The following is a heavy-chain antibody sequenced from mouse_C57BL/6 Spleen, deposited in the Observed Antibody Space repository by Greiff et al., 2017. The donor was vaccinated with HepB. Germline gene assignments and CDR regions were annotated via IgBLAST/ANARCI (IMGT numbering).Heavy chain of an antibody. CDR2: IDPSDSET. D-gene: IGHD1-1*01. CDR1: GYTFTSYW. Sequence: QVQLKESGAELVRPGSSVKLSCKASGYTFTSYWMHWVKQRPIQGLEWIGNIDPSDSETHYNQKFKDKATLTVDKSSSTAYMQLSSLTSEDSAVYYCARFYYGSSYWGQGTSVTVSS. CDR3: ARFYYGSSY. J-gene: IGHJ4*01. V-gene: IGHV1-52*01.